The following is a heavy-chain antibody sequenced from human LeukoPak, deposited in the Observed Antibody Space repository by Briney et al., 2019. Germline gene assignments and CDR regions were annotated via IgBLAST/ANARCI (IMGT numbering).Heavy chain of an antibody. CDR2: IKEDGSQK. Sequence: GGSLRLSCVASGFTFSSSWMNWVRQAPGKGLEWVASIKEDGSQKLCVDSVKGRFTISRDNSKNTVYLQMNSLRAEDTAVYYCARGETSSYDYWGQGTLVTVSS. V-gene: IGHV3-7*04. CDR3: ARGETSSYDY. J-gene: IGHJ4*02. D-gene: IGHD2-2*01. CDR1: GFTFSSSW.